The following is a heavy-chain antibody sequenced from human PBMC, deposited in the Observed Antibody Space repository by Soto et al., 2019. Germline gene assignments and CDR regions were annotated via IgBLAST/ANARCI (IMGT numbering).Heavy chain of an antibody. CDR3: ARDHCSSGWCVGCYFDY. D-gene: IGHD6-19*01. J-gene: IGHJ4*02. Sequence: QVQLVESGGGVVQPGRSLRLSCAASGFTFSSYAMHWVRQAPGKGLEWVAVISYDGSNKYYADSVKGRFTISRDNSKNTLYLQMNSLRAEDTAVYYCARDHCSSGWCVGCYFDYWGQGTLVTVSS. CDR2: ISYDGSNK. V-gene: IGHV3-30-3*01. CDR1: GFTFSSYA.